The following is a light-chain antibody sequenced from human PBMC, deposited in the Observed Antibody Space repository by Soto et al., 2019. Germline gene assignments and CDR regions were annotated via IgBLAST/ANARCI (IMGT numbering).Light chain of an antibody. CDR2: EVT. Sequence: QSALTQPASVSGSPGQSITISCTGTSGDIGSYNRVSWYQQHPGKAPKLIIYEVTDRPSGVSSRFSGSKSGNTASLTISGLQAEDEAEYYCSSYTNINTRACVFGTGTKVPS. CDR3: SSYTNINTRACV. V-gene: IGLV2-14*01. CDR1: SGDIGSYNR. J-gene: IGLJ1*01.